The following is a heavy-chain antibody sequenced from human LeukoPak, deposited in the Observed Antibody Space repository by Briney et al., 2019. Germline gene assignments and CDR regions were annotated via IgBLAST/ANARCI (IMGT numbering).Heavy chain of an antibody. CDR1: GFTFSSYA. J-gene: IGHJ4*02. Sequence: GGSLRLSCAASGFTFSSYAMSWVRQAPGKGLEWVSAISGSGGSTYYADSVEGRFTISRDNSKNTLYLQMNSLRAEDTAVYYCAHGGLYYLDYWGQGTLVTVSS. V-gene: IGHV3-23*01. CDR2: ISGSGGST. D-gene: IGHD3-10*01. CDR3: AHGGLYYLDY.